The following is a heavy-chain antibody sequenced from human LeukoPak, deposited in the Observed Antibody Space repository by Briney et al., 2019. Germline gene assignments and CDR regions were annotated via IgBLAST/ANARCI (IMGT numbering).Heavy chain of an antibody. CDR1: GFTFSSYA. V-gene: IGHV3-23*01. CDR2: ISDSGRNT. J-gene: IGHJ6*02. Sequence: GGSLRLSCAASGFTFSSYAMGWVRQAPGKGLEWVSTISDSGRNTYYADSAKGRFTISRDNSKNTLYLQMNSLRAEDTAVYYCAKALYYYYGMDVWGQGTTVTVSS. CDR3: AKALYYYYGMDV.